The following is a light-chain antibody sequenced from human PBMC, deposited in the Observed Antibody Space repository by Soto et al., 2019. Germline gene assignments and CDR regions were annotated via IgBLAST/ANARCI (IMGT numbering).Light chain of an antibody. CDR3: AALDDSLNGWV. CDR2: SDD. CDR1: SSNIGDNT. J-gene: IGLJ3*02. Sequence: QSVLTQPPSASGTPGQRVTISGSGSSSNIGDNTVNWYQQFPGTAPKLLIYSDDQRPSAVPDRFSASKSATSAALAISGLQSEDEAQYYCAALDDSLNGWVFGGGTKLTVL. V-gene: IGLV1-44*01.